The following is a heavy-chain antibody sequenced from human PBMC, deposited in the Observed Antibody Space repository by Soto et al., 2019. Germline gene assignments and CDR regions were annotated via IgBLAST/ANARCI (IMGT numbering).Heavy chain of an antibody. Sequence: SETPSLTCAVHGGSFLGYYWRWILQPPGEGLEWIGEINHSGSTNYNPSLKSRVTISVDTSKNQFSLKLSSVTAADTAVYYCARGLWFGELLLGTPYYYMDVWGKGTTVTVSS. V-gene: IGHV4-34*01. CDR3: ARGLWFGELLLGTPYYYMDV. CDR1: GGSFLGYY. D-gene: IGHD3-10*01. J-gene: IGHJ6*03. CDR2: INHSGST.